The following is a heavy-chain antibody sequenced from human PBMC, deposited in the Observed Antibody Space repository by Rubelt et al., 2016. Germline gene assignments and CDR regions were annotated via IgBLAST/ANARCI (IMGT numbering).Heavy chain of an antibody. D-gene: IGHD4-17*01. V-gene: IGHV4-39*07. Sequence: QLQLQESGPGLVKPSETLSLTCTVSGGSISSSSYYWGWIRQPPGKGLAWIGSIYYSGSTNYNPSLKSRVTISIETSKNQFSVKLSSVTAADTAVYYCARVYGDLSFDYWGQGTLVTVSS. CDR1: GGSISSSSYY. J-gene: IGHJ4*02. CDR3: ARVYGDLSFDY. CDR2: IYYSGST.